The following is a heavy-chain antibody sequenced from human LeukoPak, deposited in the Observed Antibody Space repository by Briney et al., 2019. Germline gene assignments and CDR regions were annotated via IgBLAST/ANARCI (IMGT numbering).Heavy chain of an antibody. D-gene: IGHD3-9*01. J-gene: IGHJ5*02. CDR2: ISSSSSSA. CDR1: GFRLIDYN. V-gene: IGHV3-48*04. Sequence: QSGGSLRLSCVASGFRLIDYNMNWVRQVPGKGLEWIAYISSSSSSAYYLDSVKGRFAVSRDNARNSMYLQMDSLKVGDTAIYYCVRGVASDWRNFFDTWGQGTRVTVSS. CDR3: VRGVASDWRNFFDT.